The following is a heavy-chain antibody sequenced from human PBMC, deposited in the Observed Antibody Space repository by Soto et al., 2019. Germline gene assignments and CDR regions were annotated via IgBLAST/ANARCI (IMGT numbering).Heavy chain of an antibody. CDR3: ARDRWFGESPLDYYGMDV. V-gene: IGHV3-30-3*01. Sequence: QVQLVESGGGVVQPGRSLRLSCAASGFTFSSYAMHWVRQAPGKGLEWVAVISYDGSNKYYADSVKGRFTISRDNSKNTLYLQMNSLSAEDTAVYYCARDRWFGESPLDYYGMDVWGQGTTVTVSS. CDR2: ISYDGSNK. D-gene: IGHD3-10*01. J-gene: IGHJ6*02. CDR1: GFTFSSYA.